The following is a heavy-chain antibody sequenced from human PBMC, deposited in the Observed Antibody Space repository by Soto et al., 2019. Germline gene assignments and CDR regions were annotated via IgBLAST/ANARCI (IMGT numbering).Heavy chain of an antibody. Sequence: EVQLVESGGGLVQPGESLTLSCAASGFTFSSYWMHWVRQAPGKGLVWVSRIKSDGSGTYYADSVKGRLTSSRDNAKNTLDLQMNSLRVEDTAVYCCERGDGDRYDGNGYLGRHWGAGTLVTVSS. J-gene: IGHJ4*02. CDR1: GFTFSSYW. D-gene: IGHD3-22*01. CDR2: IKSDGSGT. V-gene: IGHV3-74*01. CDR3: ERGDGDRYDGNGYLGRH.